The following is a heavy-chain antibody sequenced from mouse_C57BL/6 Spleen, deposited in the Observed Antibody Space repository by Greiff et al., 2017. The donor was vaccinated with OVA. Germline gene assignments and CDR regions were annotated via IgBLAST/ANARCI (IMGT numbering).Heavy chain of an antibody. V-gene: IGHV7-3*01. J-gene: IGHJ3*01. CDR1: GFTFTDYY. Sequence: EVQLVESGGGLVQPGGSLSLSCAASGFTFTDYYMSWVRQPPGKALEWLGFIRNKANGYTTEYSASVKGRFTISRDNSQSILYLQMNALRAEDSATYYCAGGYYVRFAYWGQGTLVTVSA. D-gene: IGHD2-3*01. CDR3: AGGYYVRFAY. CDR2: IRNKANGYTT.